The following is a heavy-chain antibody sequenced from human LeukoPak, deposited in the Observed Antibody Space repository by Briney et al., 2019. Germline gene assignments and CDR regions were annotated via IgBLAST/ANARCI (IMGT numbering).Heavy chain of an antibody. V-gene: IGHV3-9*01. CDR3: AKGRDLVATIGRDAFDI. CDR1: GFTFDDYA. Sequence: GGSLRLSCAASGFTFDDYAMHWVRQAPGKGLEWVSGISWNSGSIGYADSVKGRFTISRDNAKNSLYLQMNSLRAEDTALYYCAKGRDLVATIGRDAFDIWGQGTMVTVSS. D-gene: IGHD5-12*01. J-gene: IGHJ3*02. CDR2: ISWNSGSI.